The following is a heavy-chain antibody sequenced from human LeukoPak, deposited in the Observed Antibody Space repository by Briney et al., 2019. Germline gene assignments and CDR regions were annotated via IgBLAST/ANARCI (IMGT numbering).Heavy chain of an antibody. D-gene: IGHD1-1*01. Sequence: GGSLRLSCAASGFTFSDHFMTWIRQAPGKGLEWISYISGNGATYYADSVKGRFTISRDNAKNSLYLQMNSLRAEDTALYHCAKDVGRLERNPDYWGQGTLVTVSS. CDR2: ISGNGAT. J-gene: IGHJ4*02. CDR1: GFTFSDHF. CDR3: AKDVGRLERNPDY. V-gene: IGHV3-69-1*01.